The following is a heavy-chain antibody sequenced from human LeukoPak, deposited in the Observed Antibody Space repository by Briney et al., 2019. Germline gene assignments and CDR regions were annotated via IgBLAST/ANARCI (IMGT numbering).Heavy chain of an antibody. J-gene: IGHJ3*02. CDR2: LYYSGST. Sequence: SETLSLTCTVSGGSISSSDYYWGWIRQPPGRGLEWIGSLYYSGSTYYNPSLKSRVTISVDTSKNQFSLKLSSVTAADTAVYYCARQIYYDSSGYYPDAFDIWGQGTMVTVSS. CDR3: ARQIYYDSSGYYPDAFDI. CDR1: GGSISSSDYY. D-gene: IGHD3-22*01. V-gene: IGHV4-39*01.